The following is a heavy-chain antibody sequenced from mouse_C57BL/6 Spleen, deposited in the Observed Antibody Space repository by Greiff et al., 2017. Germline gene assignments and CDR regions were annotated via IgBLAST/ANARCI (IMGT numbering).Heavy chain of an antibody. CDR1: GYAFSSSW. J-gene: IGHJ3*01. D-gene: IGHD1-1*01. CDR3: APYYYGSPAWVAY. CDR2: IYPGDGDT. V-gene: IGHV1-82*01. Sequence: QVQLQQSGPELVKPGASVKISCKASGYAFSSSWLNWVKQRPGKGLEWIGRIYPGDGDTNYNGKFKGKATLTADKSSSTAYMQLSSLTSEDSAVYFCAPYYYGSPAWVAYWGQGTLVTVSA.